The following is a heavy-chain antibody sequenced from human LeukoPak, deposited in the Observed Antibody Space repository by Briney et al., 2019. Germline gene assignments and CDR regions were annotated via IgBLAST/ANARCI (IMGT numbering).Heavy chain of an antibody. J-gene: IGHJ1*01. D-gene: IGHD6-25*01. CDR3: TSQAGYSSAWEI. V-gene: IGHV3-73*01. CDR2: LRSKANNYAT. CDR1: GLIFSGSA. Sequence: GGSLRLSCAASGLIFSGSAMHWVRQAPGKGLEWVGRLRSKANNYATGYSTSVIGRLTISRDDSKSTRYLEMNNLKIEDTGVYFCTSQAGYSSAWEIWGQGTLVTVSS.